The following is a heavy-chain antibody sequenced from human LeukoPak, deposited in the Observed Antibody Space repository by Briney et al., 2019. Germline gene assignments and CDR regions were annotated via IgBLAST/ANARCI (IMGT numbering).Heavy chain of an antibody. CDR2: IYHSGST. CDR1: GGSISSGGYY. D-gene: IGHD5-18*01. Sequence: SQTLSLTCTVSGGSISSGGYYWSWLPPPPGKGLEWIGYIYHSGSTYYNPSLKSRVTISVDRSKNQFSLQMNSVTPEDTAVYYCARSLDTDLREWGQGTLVTVSS. CDR3: ARSLDTDLRE. V-gene: IGHV4-30-2*01. J-gene: IGHJ4*02.